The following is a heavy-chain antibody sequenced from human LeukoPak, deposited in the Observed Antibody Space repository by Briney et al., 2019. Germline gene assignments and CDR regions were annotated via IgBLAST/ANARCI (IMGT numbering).Heavy chain of an antibody. Sequence: GGSLRLSCAASGFTFSSYGMHWVRQAPGKGLEWVAVVSYDGSNKYYADSVKGRFTISRDNSKNTLYLQMNSLRAEDTAVYYCAKESEYSSRWSHFDYWGQGTLVTVSS. J-gene: IGHJ4*02. CDR3: AKESEYSSRWSHFDY. CDR2: VSYDGSNK. D-gene: IGHD6-19*01. V-gene: IGHV3-30*18. CDR1: GFTFSSYG.